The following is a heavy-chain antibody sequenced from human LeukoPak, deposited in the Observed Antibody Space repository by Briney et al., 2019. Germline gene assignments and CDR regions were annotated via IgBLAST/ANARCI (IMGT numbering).Heavy chain of an antibody. V-gene: IGHV1-46*01. CDR3: TRTLGAVADSRYWFDP. J-gene: IGHJ5*02. CDR2: VNPSGGGT. D-gene: IGHD3-16*01. CDR1: GYTFTSNY. Sequence: GASVKVSCKAFGYTFTSNYMHWVRQAPGQGPEWMGVVNPSGGGTSYSQMFQGRLTMTRDMSTSTVYMELSSLRSEDTAVYYCTRTLGAVADSRYWFDPWGQGTLVTVSS.